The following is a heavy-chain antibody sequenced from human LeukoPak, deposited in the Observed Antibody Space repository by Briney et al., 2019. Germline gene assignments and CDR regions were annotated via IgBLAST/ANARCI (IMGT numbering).Heavy chain of an antibody. J-gene: IGHJ4*02. CDR3: ARQRKYYDSSGYPTWYFDY. Sequence: GESLKISCKGSGYSFTSYWIGWVRQMPGKGLEWMGIIYPGDSDTRYSPSFQGQVTISADKSISTAYLQWSSLKASDTAMYYCARQRKYYDSSGYPTWYFDYWGQGTLVTVSS. CDR2: IYPGDSDT. V-gene: IGHV5-51*01. CDR1: GYSFTSYW. D-gene: IGHD3-22*01.